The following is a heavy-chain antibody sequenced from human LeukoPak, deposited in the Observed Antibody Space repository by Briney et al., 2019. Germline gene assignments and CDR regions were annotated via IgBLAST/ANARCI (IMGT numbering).Heavy chain of an antibody. Sequence: PGGSLRLSCAASGFTFSSYAMHWVRQAPGKGLEWVAVISYDGSNKYYADSVKGRFTISRDNSKNTLYLQMNSLRAEDTAVYYCARDRGYGYDNWFDPWGQGTLVTVSS. V-gene: IGHV3-30-3*01. CDR2: ISYDGSNK. J-gene: IGHJ5*02. D-gene: IGHD5-18*01. CDR1: GFTFSSYA. CDR3: ARDRGYGYDNWFDP.